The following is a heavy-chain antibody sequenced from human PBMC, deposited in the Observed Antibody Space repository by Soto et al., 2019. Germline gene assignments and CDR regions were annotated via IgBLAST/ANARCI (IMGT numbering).Heavy chain of an antibody. Sequence: QVQLVESGGGLVKPGGSLRLSCAASGFTFSDYYMSWIRQAPGEGLEWVSYISSSGSTIYYADSVKGRFTISRDNAKNSRYLQMNSRRAEDTAVYYCARATGGKQWPVEGYYFAYWGQGTLVTVSS. D-gene: IGHD6-19*01. CDR3: ARATGGKQWPVEGYYFAY. CDR2: ISSSGSTI. V-gene: IGHV3-11*01. CDR1: GFTFSDYY. J-gene: IGHJ4*02.